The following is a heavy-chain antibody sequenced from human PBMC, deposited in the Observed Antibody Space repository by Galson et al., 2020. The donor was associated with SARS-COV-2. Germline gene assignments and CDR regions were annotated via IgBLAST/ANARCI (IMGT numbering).Heavy chain of an antibody. CDR2: ISGSGSST. J-gene: IGHJ3*02. V-gene: IGHV3-23*01. CDR3: VKDLIAGGLRTNDAFDI. Sequence: QAGGSLRLSCAASGFTFNNYAMHWVRQAPGKGLEWVSGISGSGSSTYSADFVKGRFTISRDNSKNTLYLQMNSLRAEDTAVFYCVKDLIAGGLRTNDAFDIWGHGALVIVSS. D-gene: IGHD2-21*01. CDR1: GFTFNNYA.